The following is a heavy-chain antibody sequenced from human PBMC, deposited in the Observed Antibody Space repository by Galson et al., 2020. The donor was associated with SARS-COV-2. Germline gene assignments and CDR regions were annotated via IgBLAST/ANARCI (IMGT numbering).Heavy chain of an antibody. CDR2: IYYSGST. V-gene: IGHV4-59*01. Sequence: SETLSLTCTVSGGSISSYYWSWIRQPPGKGLEWIGYIYYSGSTNYNPSLKSRVTISVDTSKNQFSLKLSSVTAADTAVYYCARGLRGYSYGYNYYYGMDVWGQGTTVTVSS. CDR1: GGSISSYY. CDR3: ARGLRGYSYGYNYYYGMDV. D-gene: IGHD5-18*01. J-gene: IGHJ6*02.